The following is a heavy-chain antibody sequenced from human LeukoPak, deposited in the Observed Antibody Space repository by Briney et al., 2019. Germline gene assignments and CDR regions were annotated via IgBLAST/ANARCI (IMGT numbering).Heavy chain of an antibody. Sequence: PSETLSLTCTVSGGSISSGGYYWSWIRQHPGKGLEWIGYIYYSGSTYYNPSLKSRVTISVDTSKNQFSLKLSSVTAADTAVYYCAGMVRGVTNIRYYFDYWGQGTLVTVSS. CDR1: GGSISSGGYY. D-gene: IGHD3-10*01. CDR3: AGMVRGVTNIRYYFDY. V-gene: IGHV4-31*03. CDR2: IYYSGST. J-gene: IGHJ4*02.